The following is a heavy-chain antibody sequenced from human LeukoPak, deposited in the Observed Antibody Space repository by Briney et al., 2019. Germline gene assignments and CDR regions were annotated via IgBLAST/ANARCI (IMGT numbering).Heavy chain of an antibody. D-gene: IGHD6-13*01. Sequence: SETLSLTCTVSGGSISSAAYYWGWVRQPPGKGQDWIGSIYYTGTTDYSPSLQTRATVSFDTSKNQFSLKLTSVTAADTPVYFCARRPIAAGNNWFDPWGQGTLVTVSS. CDR2: IYYTGTT. CDR3: ARRPIAAGNNWFDP. V-gene: IGHV4-39*01. CDR1: GGSISSAAYY. J-gene: IGHJ5*02.